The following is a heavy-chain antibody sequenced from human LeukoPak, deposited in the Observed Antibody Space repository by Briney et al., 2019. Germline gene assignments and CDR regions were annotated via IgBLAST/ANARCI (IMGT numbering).Heavy chain of an antibody. Sequence: AGTLSLSCAASAFTFSSSALSWVRQAPGKGLEWVSDIASESSTFYEDSVKGRFTISRDNSKNPLSLRMSSVSADDTAVYYCMKEGTGKRGFDSWNQGTQVTVSS. V-gene: IGHV3-23*01. D-gene: IGHD1-1*01. J-gene: IGHJ4*02. CDR3: MKEGTGKRGFDS. CDR2: IASESST. CDR1: AFTFSSSA.